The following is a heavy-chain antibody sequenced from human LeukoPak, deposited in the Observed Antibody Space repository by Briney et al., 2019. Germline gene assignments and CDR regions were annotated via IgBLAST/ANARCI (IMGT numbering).Heavy chain of an antibody. J-gene: IGHJ4*02. V-gene: IGHV3-53*01. CDR3: ARGAGYNYPYYFDY. CDR1: GFTVSSNY. Sequence: GGSLRLSCAASGFTVSSNYMSWVRQAPGKGLEWVSVIYSGGSTYYADSVKGRFTISRDNSKNTLYLQMNSLRAEDTAVYYCARGAGYNYPYYFDYWGQGTLVTVSS. CDR2: IYSGGST. D-gene: IGHD5-24*01.